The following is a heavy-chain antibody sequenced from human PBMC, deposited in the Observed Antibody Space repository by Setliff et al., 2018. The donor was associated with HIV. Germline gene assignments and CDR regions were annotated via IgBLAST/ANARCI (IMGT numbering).Heavy chain of an antibody. V-gene: IGHV4-38-2*02. CDR1: GQFISDGYY. CDR3: AKHDFGEGSCFDP. Sequence: SETLSLTCTVSGQFISDGYYWGWIRQPPGKGLEWIGSVYHSGKTYYNPSLKSRVTMSADTSKNQISLMLRSMAAADTAVYYCAKHDFGEGSCFDPWGQGSLVTVTS. D-gene: IGHD3-16*01. CDR2: VYHSGKT. J-gene: IGHJ5*02.